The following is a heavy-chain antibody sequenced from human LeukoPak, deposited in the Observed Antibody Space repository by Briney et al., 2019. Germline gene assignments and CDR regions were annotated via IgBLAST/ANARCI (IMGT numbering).Heavy chain of an antibody. Sequence: GGSLRLSCAASGFTFSSYARSWVRQAPGKGLVWVSRINSDGSSTSYADSVKGRFTISRDNAKNTLYLQMNSLRAEDTAVYYCARDRGTVIGAFDIWGQGTMVTVSS. V-gene: IGHV3-74*01. CDR2: INSDGSST. CDR1: GFTFSSYA. D-gene: IGHD4-17*01. CDR3: ARDRGTVIGAFDI. J-gene: IGHJ3*02.